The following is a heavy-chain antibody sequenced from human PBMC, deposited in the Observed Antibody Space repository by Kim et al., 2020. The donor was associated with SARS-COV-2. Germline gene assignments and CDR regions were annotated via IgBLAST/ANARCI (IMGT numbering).Heavy chain of an antibody. CDR3: ARAGRDRTGFFDY. CDR2: INHSGST. Sequence: SETLSLTCAVYTESLSGYYWSWIRQSPGKGLEWIGEINHSGSTNCNLSLKSRVTISIDRSKNQFPLKLSSVTAADTAVYYCARAGRDRTGFFDYWGQGTLVTVSS. D-gene: IGHD1-26*01. J-gene: IGHJ4*02. V-gene: IGHV4-34*01. CDR1: TESLSGYY.